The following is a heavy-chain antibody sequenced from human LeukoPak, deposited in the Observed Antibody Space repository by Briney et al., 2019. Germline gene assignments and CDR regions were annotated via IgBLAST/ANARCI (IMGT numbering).Heavy chain of an antibody. CDR2: ITSSGGST. J-gene: IGHJ4*02. Sequence: GGSLRLTCAASGFTFSSCDMRWVRQAPGKGLEWVSAITSSGGSTYYADSVKGRFTISRDNSKNMLYLQMNSLRAEDTAVYYCARDVGSGADYWGQGTLVTVSS. CDR1: GFTFSSCD. D-gene: IGHD6-19*01. CDR3: ARDVGSGADY. V-gene: IGHV3-23*01.